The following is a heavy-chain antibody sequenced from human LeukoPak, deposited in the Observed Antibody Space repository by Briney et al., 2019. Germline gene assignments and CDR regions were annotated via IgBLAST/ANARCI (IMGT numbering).Heavy chain of an antibody. CDR3: AGRRGNYYGMDV. J-gene: IGHJ6*02. D-gene: IGHD1-14*01. Sequence: SETLSLTCTVSGGSISSYYWSWIRQPPGKGLEWIGYIYYSGSINYNPSLKSRVTISVDTSKNQFSLKLSSVTAADTAVYYCAGRRGNYYGMDVWGQGTTVTVSS. CDR1: GGSISSYY. V-gene: IGHV4-59*01. CDR2: IYYSGSI.